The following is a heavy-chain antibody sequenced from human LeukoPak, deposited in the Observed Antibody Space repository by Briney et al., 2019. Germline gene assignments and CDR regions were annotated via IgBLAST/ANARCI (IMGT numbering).Heavy chain of an antibody. CDR3: AIYSEYFQH. Sequence: GSLRLSCAASGFIVSSNYMNWVRQAPGKGLEWIGEIYHSGSTNYNPSLKSRVTISVDKSKNQFSLNLSSVTAADTAVYYCAIYSEYFQHWGQGTLVTVSS. J-gene: IGHJ1*01. CDR2: IYHSGST. V-gene: IGHV4-4*02. D-gene: IGHD2-15*01. CDR1: GFIVSSNY.